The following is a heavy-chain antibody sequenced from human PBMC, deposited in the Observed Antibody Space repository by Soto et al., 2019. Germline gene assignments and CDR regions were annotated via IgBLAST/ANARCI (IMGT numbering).Heavy chain of an antibody. D-gene: IGHD2-2*02. V-gene: IGHV1-2*04. CDR3: ARVNCSSTSCYKGGNWFDP. CDR1: GYTFTGYY. J-gene: IGHJ5*02. CDR2: INPNSGGT. Sequence: ASVKVSCKASGYTFTGYYMHWVRQAPGQGLEWMGWINPNSGGTNYAQKFQGWVTMTRDTSISTAYMELSRLRSYDTAVYYCARVNCSSTSCYKGGNWFDPWGQGTLVTVSS.